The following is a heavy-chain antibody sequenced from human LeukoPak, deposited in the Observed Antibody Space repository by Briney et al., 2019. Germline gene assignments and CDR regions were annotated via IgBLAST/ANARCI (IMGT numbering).Heavy chain of an antibody. Sequence: GRSLRLSCAASGFTFSSYGMRWVRQAPGKGLDWVAVIWYDGSNKYYADSVKGRFTISRDNSKNTLYLQMNSLRAEDTAVYYCARDRGSSSPRNFDYWGQGTLVTVSS. V-gene: IGHV3-33*01. CDR1: GFTFSSYG. D-gene: IGHD6-13*01. CDR3: ARDRGSSSPRNFDY. CDR2: IWYDGSNK. J-gene: IGHJ4*02.